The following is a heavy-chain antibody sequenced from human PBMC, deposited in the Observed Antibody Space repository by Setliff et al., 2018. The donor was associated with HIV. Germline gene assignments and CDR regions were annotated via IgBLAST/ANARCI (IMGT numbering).Heavy chain of an antibody. CDR2: FDPEAGEI. CDR3: ATHPPYRSAWYMRS. J-gene: IGHJ5*02. CDR1: GFTLNELS. D-gene: IGHD6-19*01. Sequence: ASVKVSCKISGFTLNELSIQWVRQAPAKGLEWMGGFDPEAGEIIYAQKFQGRVTMTEDTSTDTAYMDLRSLRSEDTAVYYCATHPPYRSAWYMRSWGQGTLVTVSS. V-gene: IGHV1-24*01.